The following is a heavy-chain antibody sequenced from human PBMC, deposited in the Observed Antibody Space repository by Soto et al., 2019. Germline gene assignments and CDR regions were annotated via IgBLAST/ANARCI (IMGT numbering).Heavy chain of an antibody. V-gene: IGHV3-30-3*01. CDR3: ARPQESSSWYVY. Sequence: PGGSLRLSCAASGFTFSSYAMHWARQAPGKGLEWVAVISYDGSNKYYADSVKGRFTISRDNSKNTLYLQMNSLRAEDTAVYYCARPQESSSWYVYWGQGTLVTVSS. CDR1: GFTFSSYA. CDR2: ISYDGSNK. J-gene: IGHJ4*02. D-gene: IGHD6-13*01.